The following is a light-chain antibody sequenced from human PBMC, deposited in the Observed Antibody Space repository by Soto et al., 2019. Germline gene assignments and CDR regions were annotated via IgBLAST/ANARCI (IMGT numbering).Light chain of an antibody. CDR2: EAS. CDR1: QDIGNY. CDR3: KKYEGLPYT. J-gene: IGKJ2*01. V-gene: IGKV1-33*01. Sequence: DIQMTQSPSSLSASIGDRVTMTCQASQDIGNYLNWFQQRPGRAPKLLISEASHLQPGVPSRFSGRHSGANFILTISSLLPEDVATYSCKKYEGLPYTFGRGTKLEIK.